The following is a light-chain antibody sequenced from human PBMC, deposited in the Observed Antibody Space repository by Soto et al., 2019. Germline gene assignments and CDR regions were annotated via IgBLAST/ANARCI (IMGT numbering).Light chain of an antibody. CDR3: QKYNSAPPYT. CDR1: QGISNY. V-gene: IGKV1-27*01. CDR2: AAS. Sequence: DIQMTQSPSSLSASVGDRVTITCRASQGISNYLAWYQQKPGKVPKLLIYAASTLQSGVPSRFSGSGSGKDFTLTISSLQPEDVATYYWQKYNSAPPYTFGQGTKLEIK. J-gene: IGKJ2*01.